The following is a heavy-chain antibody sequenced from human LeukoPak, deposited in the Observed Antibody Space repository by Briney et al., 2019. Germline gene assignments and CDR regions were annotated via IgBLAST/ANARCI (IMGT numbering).Heavy chain of an antibody. J-gene: IGHJ1*01. CDR3: ARHPPPIAVAGTGAEYFQH. Sequence: SETLSLTCTVSGGSVSSYYWSWIRQPPGKGLEWIGYIYYSGSTNYNPSLKSRVTISVDTSKNQFSLKLSSVTAADTAVYYCARHPPPIAVAGTGAEYFQHWGQGTLVTVSS. V-gene: IGHV4-59*08. CDR2: IYYSGST. D-gene: IGHD6-19*01. CDR1: GGSVSSYY.